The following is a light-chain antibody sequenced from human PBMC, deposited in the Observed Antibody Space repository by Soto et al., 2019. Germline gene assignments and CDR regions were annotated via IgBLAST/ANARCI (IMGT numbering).Light chain of an antibody. J-gene: IGLJ1*01. CDR1: RSDVGGYNY. CDR2: EVS. Sequence: QSVLTQPASVSGSPRQSITISCTGTRSDVGGYNYVSWYQQHPGKAPKLMIFEVSSRPSGISNRFSGSKSGNTASLTISGLQAEDEADYYCSSYTTSSTYVFGTGTKLTVL. V-gene: IGLV2-14*01. CDR3: SSYTTSSTYV.